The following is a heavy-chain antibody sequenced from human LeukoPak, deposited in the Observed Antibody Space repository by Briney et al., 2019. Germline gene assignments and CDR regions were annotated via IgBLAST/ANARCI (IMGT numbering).Heavy chain of an antibody. CDR1: GGSLRSSNW. CDR3: ARDLDGYNPSFFY. D-gene: IGHD5-24*01. V-gene: IGHV4-4*02. J-gene: IGHJ4*02. CDR2: SFYSGST. Sequence: SGTLFLTCARSGGSLRSSNWWSGVRPPPGRGREWIGESFYSGSTNYNPSLMSRGTISVDRSKNQFSLKLNSVAAADTAVYYCARDLDGYNPSFFYWGQGTLVTVSS.